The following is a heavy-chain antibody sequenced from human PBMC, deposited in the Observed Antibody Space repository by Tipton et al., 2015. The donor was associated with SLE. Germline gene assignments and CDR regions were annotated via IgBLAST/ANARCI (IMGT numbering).Heavy chain of an antibody. D-gene: IGHD6-19*01. CDR1: GGSMNNVRYY. CDR3: ARRGGWWYFDL. CDR2: GHYSGAT. J-gene: IGHJ2*01. V-gene: IGHV4-39*07. Sequence: TLSLTCSVSGGSMNNVRYYWGWIRQPPGKGLVWIGTGHYSGATYKHSSLKNRITISVDTSKNQFSLKLSSVTAADTAVYYCARRGGWWYFDLWGRGTLVTVSS.